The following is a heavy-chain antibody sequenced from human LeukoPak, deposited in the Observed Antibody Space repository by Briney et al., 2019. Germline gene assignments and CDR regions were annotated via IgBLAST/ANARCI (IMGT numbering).Heavy chain of an antibody. J-gene: IGHJ4*02. Sequence: ASVKVPCKASGYTFTSYGISWVRQAPGQGLEWMGWISAYNGNTNYAQKLQGRVTMTTDTSTSTAYMELRSLRSDDTAVYYCARMARSGYYSLYYFDYWGQGTLVTVSS. D-gene: IGHD3-22*01. V-gene: IGHV1-18*01. CDR1: GYTFTSYG. CDR2: ISAYNGNT. CDR3: ARMARSGYYSLYYFDY.